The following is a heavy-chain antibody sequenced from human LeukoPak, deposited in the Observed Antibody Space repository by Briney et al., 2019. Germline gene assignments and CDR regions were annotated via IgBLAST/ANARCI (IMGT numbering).Heavy chain of an antibody. Sequence: GGSLRLSCAASGFTFSDYYMSWIRQAPGKGLEWVSGISGSGGTTYYADSVKGRFTISRDNSKNTLYLQMNSLRAEDTAVYYCAKHGLYSSGWLRYFDSWGQGTLVTVSS. V-gene: IGHV3-23*01. CDR3: AKHGLYSSGWLRYFDS. J-gene: IGHJ4*02. CDR2: ISGSGGTT. D-gene: IGHD6-19*01. CDR1: GFTFSDYY.